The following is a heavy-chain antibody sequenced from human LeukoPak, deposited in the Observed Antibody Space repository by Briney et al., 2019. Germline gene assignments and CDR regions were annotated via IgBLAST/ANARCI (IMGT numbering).Heavy chain of an antibody. J-gene: IGHJ4*02. Sequence: GGSLRLSCAASGFTFSSYSMNWVRQAPGKGLEWVANINQDGSEKYYVDYVTGRFTISRENDKNSLYLQMNSLRAEDTAVYYCASDREYYYGSGSFDYWGKGTLVTVSS. V-gene: IGHV3-7*04. CDR1: GFTFSSYS. CDR2: INQDGSEK. D-gene: IGHD3-10*01. CDR3: ASDREYYYGSGSFDY.